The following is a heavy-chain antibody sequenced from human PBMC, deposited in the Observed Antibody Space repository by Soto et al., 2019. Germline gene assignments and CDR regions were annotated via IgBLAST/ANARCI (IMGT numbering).Heavy chain of an antibody. Sequence: GESLKISCKGSGYSFTRYWIAWVRQMPGEGLEWMGIIFPRDSDTRYSPSLQGQVTISADTSITTAYLQWSSLKASDNAMFYLARCYYDEYGYLFDFWGQGTLVNVSS. V-gene: IGHV5-51*01. CDR3: ARCYYDEYGYLFDF. CDR2: IFPRDSDT. D-gene: IGHD3-16*01. J-gene: IGHJ4*02. CDR1: GYSFTRYW.